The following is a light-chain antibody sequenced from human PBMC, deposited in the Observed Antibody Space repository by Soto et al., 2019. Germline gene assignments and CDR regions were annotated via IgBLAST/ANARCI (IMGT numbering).Light chain of an antibody. J-gene: IGKJ4*01. CDR1: QSVTYN. CDR2: GAF. CDR3: QQYKNWPPLT. Sequence: EIVMTQSPATLSVSPGETATLSCRASQSVTYNLAWYQQKPGQGPRLLIYGAFTRATGIPARFSGSGSGTACTLTISSLQSEDFAVYYWQQYKNWPPLTFGGGTKVEIK. V-gene: IGKV3-15*01.